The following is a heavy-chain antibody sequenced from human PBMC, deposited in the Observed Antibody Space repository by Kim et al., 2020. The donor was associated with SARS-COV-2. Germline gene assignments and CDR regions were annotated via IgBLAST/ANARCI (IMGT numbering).Heavy chain of an antibody. J-gene: IGHJ4*02. CDR3: AKVAGRARAYYFDY. D-gene: IGHD1-26*01. V-gene: IGHV3-23*01. Sequence: ADSGKGRCTISRDKSKNTLYLQMNSLRAEDTAVYYCAKVAGRARAYYFDYWGQGTLVTVSS.